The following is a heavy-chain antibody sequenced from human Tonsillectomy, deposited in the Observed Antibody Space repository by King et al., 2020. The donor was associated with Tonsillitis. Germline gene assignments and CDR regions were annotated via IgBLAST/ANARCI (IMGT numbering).Heavy chain of an antibody. V-gene: IGHV3-30*18. CDR2: ISSDGGWR. CDR3: AKPGDFYDSSGYYYGQAEYFQH. CDR1: GFTFTTYG. J-gene: IGHJ1*01. Sequence: VQLVESGGGVVQPGTSLRLSCAASGFTFTTYGMHWVRQAPGKGLEWVAIISSDGGWRHFADSVKGRFTISRDNSKNILYLQMNTLRAEDTAVYYCAKPGDFYDSSGYYYGQAEYFQHWGLGSLVTVSS. D-gene: IGHD3-22*01.